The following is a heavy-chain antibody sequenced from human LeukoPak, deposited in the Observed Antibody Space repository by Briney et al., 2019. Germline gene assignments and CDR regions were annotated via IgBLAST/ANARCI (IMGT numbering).Heavy chain of an antibody. CDR2: INPSGGST. J-gene: IGHJ6*02. Sequence: ASVKVSCKASGYTFTSYYMHWVRQAPGQGLEWMGIINPSGGSTSYAQKFQGRVTMTRDTSASTVYMELSSLRSEDTAVYYCARGREEDSYSFGLDVWGLGTAVTVSS. D-gene: IGHD3-10*01. CDR1: GYTFTSYY. CDR3: ARGREEDSYSFGLDV. V-gene: IGHV1-46*01.